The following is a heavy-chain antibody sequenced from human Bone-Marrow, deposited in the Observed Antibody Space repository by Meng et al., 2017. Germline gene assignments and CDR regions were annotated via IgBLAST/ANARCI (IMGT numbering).Heavy chain of an antibody. J-gene: IGHJ4*02. V-gene: IGHV3-9*01. CDR1: GFTFDDYA. D-gene: IGHD6-19*01. Sequence: SLKISCAASGFTFDDYAMHWVRQAPGKGLEWVSGISWNSGSIGYADSVKGRFTISRDNAKNSLYLQMNSLRAEDTALYYCAKDKEADGSSGWYYFDYWGQGTLVTSPQ. CDR2: ISWNSGSI. CDR3: AKDKEADGSSGWYYFDY.